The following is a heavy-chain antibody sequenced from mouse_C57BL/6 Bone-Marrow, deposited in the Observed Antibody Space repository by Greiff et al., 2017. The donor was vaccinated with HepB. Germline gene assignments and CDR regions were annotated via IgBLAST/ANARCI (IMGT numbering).Heavy chain of an antibody. Sequence: QVQLQQSGPGLVAPSQSLSITCTVSGFSLTSYGVDWVRQSPGKGLEWLGVIWGVGSTNYNSALKSRLSISKDNSKSQVFLKMNSLQTDDTAMYYCASSYYYGSSYEDYWGQGTSVTVSS. CDR2: IWGVGST. J-gene: IGHJ4*01. CDR1: GFSLTSYG. V-gene: IGHV2-6*01. D-gene: IGHD1-1*01. CDR3: ASSYYYGSSYEDY.